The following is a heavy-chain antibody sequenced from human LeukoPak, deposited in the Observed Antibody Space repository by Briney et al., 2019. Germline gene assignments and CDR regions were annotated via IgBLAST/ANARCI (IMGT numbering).Heavy chain of an antibody. V-gene: IGHV3-7*03. CDR1: GFTFSSHW. CDR2: IKKDGSEK. CDR3: AKDSRFLEWLLWVYDAFDI. Sequence: PGGSLRLSCAASGFTFSSHWMSWVRQAPGKGLEWVANIKKDGSEKYYVDSVKGRFTISRDNAKTSLYLQMNSLRAEDTAVYYCAKDSRFLEWLLWVYDAFDIWGQGTMVTVSS. J-gene: IGHJ3*02. D-gene: IGHD3-3*01.